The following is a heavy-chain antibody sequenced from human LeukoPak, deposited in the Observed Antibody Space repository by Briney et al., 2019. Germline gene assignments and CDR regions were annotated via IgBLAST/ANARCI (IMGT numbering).Heavy chain of an antibody. J-gene: IGHJ4*02. CDR1: GGTFSSYA. D-gene: IGHD3-9*01. CDR3: ARDHQGVPDYDILTGYYPLDY. CDR2: IIPIFGTA. V-gene: IGHV1-69*05. Sequence: SVKVSCKXSGGTFSSYAISWVRQAPGQGLEWMGRIIPIFGTANYSQKFQGRVTITTDESTSTAYMELSSLRSEDTAVYYCARDHQGVPDYDILTGYYPLDYWGQGTLVTVSS.